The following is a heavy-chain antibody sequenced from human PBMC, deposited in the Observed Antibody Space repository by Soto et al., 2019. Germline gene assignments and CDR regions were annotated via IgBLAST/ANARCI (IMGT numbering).Heavy chain of an antibody. CDR2: IIPIFGTA. D-gene: IGHD5-12*01. J-gene: IGHJ4*02. V-gene: IGHV1-69*13. CDR1: GGTFSSYA. CDR3: ACLVATISDYDY. Sequence: SVKVSCKASGGTFSSYAISWVRQAPGQGLEWMGGIIPIFGTANYAQKFQGRVTITADESTSTAYMELSSLRSEDTAVYYCACLVATISDYDYWGQGTLVTVSS.